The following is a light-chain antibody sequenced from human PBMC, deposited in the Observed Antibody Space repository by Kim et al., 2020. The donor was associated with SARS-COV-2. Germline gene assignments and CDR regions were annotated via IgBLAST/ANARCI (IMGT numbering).Light chain of an antibody. V-gene: IGKV3-11*01. CDR3: QQRVSWPLT. J-gene: IGKJ4*01. CDR2: DAS. Sequence: LSPGERATLSCRASQSVRSFLAWYQQKPGQAPRLLIYDASNRATGIPARFSRSGSGTDFTLAISSLEPEDFAVYYCQQRVSWPLTFGGGTKVDIK. CDR1: QSVRSF.